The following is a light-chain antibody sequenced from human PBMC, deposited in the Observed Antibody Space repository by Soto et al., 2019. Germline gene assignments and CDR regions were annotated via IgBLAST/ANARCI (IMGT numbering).Light chain of an antibody. Sequence: QSVLTQPPSVSGSPGQSVTISCTGTSTDFVSYNRVSWYQQPPGTAPKLIIYEASNRPSGVPDRFSGSKSGNTASLTISGLHAADEADYYCSLYTSENTYVFGTGTKVTVL. V-gene: IGLV2-18*01. CDR3: SLYTSENTYV. CDR2: EAS. CDR1: STDFVSYNR. J-gene: IGLJ1*01.